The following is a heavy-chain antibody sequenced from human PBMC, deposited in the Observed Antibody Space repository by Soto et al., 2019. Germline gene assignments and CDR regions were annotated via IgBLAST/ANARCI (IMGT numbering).Heavy chain of an antibody. V-gene: IGHV3-30*18. CDR2: ISYDGSNK. CDR3: AKHRRFDY. J-gene: IGHJ4*02. CDR1: GFTFSSYG. Sequence: GGSLRLSCAASGFTFSSYGMHWVRQAPGKGLEWVAVISYDGSNKYYADSVKGRFTISGDNSKNTLYLQMNSLRAEDTSVYYCAKHRRFDYWGQGTLVTVSS.